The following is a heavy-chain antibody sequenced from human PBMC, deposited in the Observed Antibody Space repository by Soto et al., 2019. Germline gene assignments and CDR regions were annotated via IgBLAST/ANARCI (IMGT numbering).Heavy chain of an antibody. D-gene: IGHD3-22*01. V-gene: IGHV1-18*01. CDR1: GYTFTSSG. CDR3: ARAFFYQGSDSRGYSFDAFDF. J-gene: IGHJ3*01. CDR2: ISAHTGSS. Sequence: SVKVSCKASGYTFTSSGMSWVRQAPGQGLEWTGWISAHTGSSEYAQRFQGRVTMTTDRSTSTAYMELRSLRPDDTAGYYCARAFFYQGSDSRGYSFDAFDFWGPGTLVTVSS.